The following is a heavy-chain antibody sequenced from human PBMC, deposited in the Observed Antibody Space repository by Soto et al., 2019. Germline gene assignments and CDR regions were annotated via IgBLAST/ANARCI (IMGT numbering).Heavy chain of an antibody. CDR3: VARPKYRAIAYYYGMDV. V-gene: IGHV3-53*02. D-gene: IGHD6-13*01. J-gene: IGHJ6*02. Sequence: EVQLVETGGGLIQPGGSLRLSCAASGFTVSSNYMSWVRQAPGKGLEWVSVIYSGGSTYYADSVKGRFTISRDNSKNTLYLQMNSLRAEDTAVYYCVARPKYRAIAYYYGMDVWGQGTTVTVSS. CDR1: GFTVSSNY. CDR2: IYSGGST.